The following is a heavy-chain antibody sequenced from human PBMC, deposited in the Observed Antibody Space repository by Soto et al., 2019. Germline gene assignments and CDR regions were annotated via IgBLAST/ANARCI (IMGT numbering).Heavy chain of an antibody. CDR1: GFTFNRYA. CDR3: AKAGGSGSYYSEWDSYFDC. V-gene: IGHV3-23*01. CDR2: ISGSGGST. D-gene: IGHD3-10*01. J-gene: IGHJ4*02. Sequence: LGGSLRLSCAASGFTFNRYAMSWVLQAPWKGLEWVSTISGSGGSTYYADSVQGRFSISRDNSKNTLSLQVNSLRAEDTAIYYCAKAGGSGSYYSEWDSYFDCWGQETLFTVSS.